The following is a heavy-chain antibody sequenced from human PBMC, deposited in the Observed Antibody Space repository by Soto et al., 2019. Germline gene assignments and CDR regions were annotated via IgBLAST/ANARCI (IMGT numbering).Heavy chain of an antibody. V-gene: IGHV1-8*01. CDR2: MNPNSGNT. CDR3: AGSTNDYGDRH. CDR1: GYTFTRYD. J-gene: IGHJ4*02. Sequence: QVQLVQSGAEVKKPGASVKVSCKASGYTFTRYDINWVRQATGQGLEWMGWMNPNSGNTGYAQKFQGDVTMTRDTFISTAYMALSSLRSEDTAVYYCAGSTNDYGDRHWGQGTLVTVSS. D-gene: IGHD4-17*01.